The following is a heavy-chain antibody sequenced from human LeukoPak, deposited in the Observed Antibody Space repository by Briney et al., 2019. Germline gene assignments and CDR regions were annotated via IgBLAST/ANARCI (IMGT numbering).Heavy chain of an antibody. CDR3: AKYGNSGWVIDY. CDR2: IYYTGGT. J-gene: IGHJ4*02. CDR1: GGSIGSTY. V-gene: IGHV4-59*08. Sequence: PSETLSLTCTLSGGSIGSTYCTWVRHPPRKGLEYIGSIYYTGGTNYNPSPRSRVTMSVDTSKNQFSLKLSSVTAADTAVYFCAKYGNSGWVIDYWGQGTLVTVSS. D-gene: IGHD6-19*01.